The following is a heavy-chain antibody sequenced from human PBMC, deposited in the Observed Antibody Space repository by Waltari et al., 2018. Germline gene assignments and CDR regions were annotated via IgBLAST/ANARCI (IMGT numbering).Heavy chain of an antibody. D-gene: IGHD3-22*01. CDR1: GGSISSYY. Sequence: QVQLQESGPGLVKPSETLSLTCTVSGGSISSYYWSWIRQPPGKGLEWIGYIYYSGSTTYNPSLKSRVTISVDTSKSQFSLKLSSVTAADTAVYYCARSITMIVVAAAFDIWGQGTMVTVSS. V-gene: IGHV4-59*01. J-gene: IGHJ3*02. CDR2: IYYSGST. CDR3: ARSITMIVVAAAFDI.